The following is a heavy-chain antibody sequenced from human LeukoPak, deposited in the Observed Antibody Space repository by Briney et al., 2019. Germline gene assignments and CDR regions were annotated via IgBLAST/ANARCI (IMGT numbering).Heavy chain of an antibody. J-gene: IGHJ4*02. Sequence: GGSLRLSCAASGFTFSSYGMHWVRQAPGKGLEWVAFIRYDGSNKFFADSVKGRFTISRDNSKNTLSLQMNSLRAEDTAVYYCAKDPGVVPAHYFDYWGQGTLVTVSS. CDR1: GFTFSSYG. V-gene: IGHV3-30*02. CDR2: IRYDGSNK. D-gene: IGHD2-2*01. CDR3: AKDPGVVPAHYFDY.